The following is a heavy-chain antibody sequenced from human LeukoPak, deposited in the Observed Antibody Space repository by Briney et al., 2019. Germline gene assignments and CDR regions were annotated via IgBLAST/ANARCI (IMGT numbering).Heavy chain of an antibody. CDR2: IIPIFGTA. CDR3: AGEATPGNWFDP. V-gene: IGHV1-69*05. Sequence: SVKVSCKASGGTFSSYAISWVRQAPGQGLEWMGGIIPIFGTANYAQKFQGRVTITTDESTSTAYMELSSLRSEDTAVYYCAGEATPGNWFDPWGQGTLVTVSS. D-gene: IGHD2-15*01. J-gene: IGHJ5*02. CDR1: GGTFSSYA.